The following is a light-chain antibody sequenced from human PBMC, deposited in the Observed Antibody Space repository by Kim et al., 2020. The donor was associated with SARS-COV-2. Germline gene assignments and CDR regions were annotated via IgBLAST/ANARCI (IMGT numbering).Light chain of an antibody. CDR1: QSLLYSANTKNY. CDR2: WAS. J-gene: IGKJ5*01. V-gene: IGKV4-1*01. Sequence: DIVMTQSPDSLPVSLGERATINCRSSQSLLYSANTKNYLAWYQQKSGQPPKLLIYWASIRESGVPDRFSGSGSGTDFTLTITSLQAEDVAVYYCQHYYSTPITFGQGTRLEIK. CDR3: QHYYSTPIT.